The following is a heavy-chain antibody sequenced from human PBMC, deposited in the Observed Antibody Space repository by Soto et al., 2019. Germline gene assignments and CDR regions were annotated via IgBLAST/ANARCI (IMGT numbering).Heavy chain of an antibody. J-gene: IGHJ5*02. D-gene: IGHD3-3*01. Sequence: ASVKVSCKASGYTFTSYDINWVRQATGQGLEWMGWMNPNSGNTGYAQKFQGRVTMTRNTSISTAYMELSSLRSEETAVYYWAGGCRLRFLGWPLVRYCWFDPWGQGTLVTVSS. V-gene: IGHV1-8*01. CDR3: AGGCRLRFLGWPLVRYCWFDP. CDR1: GYTFTSYD. CDR2: MNPNSGNT.